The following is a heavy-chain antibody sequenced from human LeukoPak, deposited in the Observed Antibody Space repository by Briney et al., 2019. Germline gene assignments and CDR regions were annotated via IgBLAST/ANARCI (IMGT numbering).Heavy chain of an antibody. J-gene: IGHJ4*02. CDR2: IIPIFGTA. CDR1: GGTFSSYA. D-gene: IGHD6-13*01. Sequence: AASVKVSCKASGGTFSSYAISWVRQAPGQGLEWMGGIIPIFGTANYAQKFQGRVTITADESTSTAYMELSSLRSEDTAVYYCARDNPSIAAAGFDHWGQGTLVTVSS. CDR3: ARDNPSIAAAGFDH. V-gene: IGHV1-69*13.